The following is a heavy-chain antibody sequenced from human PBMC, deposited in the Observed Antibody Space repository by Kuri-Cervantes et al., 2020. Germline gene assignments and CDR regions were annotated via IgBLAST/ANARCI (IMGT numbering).Heavy chain of an antibody. D-gene: IGHD3-3*01. CDR1: GFTFSSYA. Sequence: GGSLRLSCAASGFTFSSYAMHWVRQAPGKGLEWVAVISYDGSNKYYADSVKGRFTISRDNSKNTLYLQMNSLRAEDTAVYYCARDVGVAAFDSWGQGTLVTVSS. CDR2: ISYDGSNK. CDR3: ARDVGVAAFDS. V-gene: IGHV3-30-3*01. J-gene: IGHJ4*02.